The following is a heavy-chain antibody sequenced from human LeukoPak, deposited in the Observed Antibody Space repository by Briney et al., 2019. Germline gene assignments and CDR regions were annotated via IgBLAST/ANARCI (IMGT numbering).Heavy chain of an antibody. Sequence: SETLSLTCTVSGGSISSYYWSWIRQPPGKGLEWIGYIYYSGSTNYNPSLKSRVTISVDTSKNQFSLKLSSVTAADTAVYYYATYYYDSSGYYYFDYWGQGTLVTVSS. V-gene: IGHV4-59*01. CDR3: ATYYYDSSGYYYFDY. CDR2: IYYSGST. D-gene: IGHD3-22*01. J-gene: IGHJ4*02. CDR1: GGSISSYY.